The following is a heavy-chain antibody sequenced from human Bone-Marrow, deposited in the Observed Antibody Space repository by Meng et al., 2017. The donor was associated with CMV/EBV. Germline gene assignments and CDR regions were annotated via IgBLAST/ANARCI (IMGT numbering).Heavy chain of an antibody. CDR3: ARQVRLLGRDI. V-gene: IGHV4-59*13. D-gene: IGHD5-12*01. CDR1: GDSINNYH. Sequence: SETLSLPCSVSGDSINNYHCSWIRQSPAKGLEWIGYMHYTGNTQYNPSLKSRVTISMDTSKNQFSLNLNSVTAADAAVYYCARQVRLLGRDIWGQGTMVTVSS. J-gene: IGHJ3*02. CDR2: MHYTGNT.